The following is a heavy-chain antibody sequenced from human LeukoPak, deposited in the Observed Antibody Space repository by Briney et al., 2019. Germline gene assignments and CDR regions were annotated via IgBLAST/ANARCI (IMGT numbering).Heavy chain of an antibody. D-gene: IGHD2-15*01. V-gene: IGHV3-53*01. Sequence: GGSLRLSCAASGSTVSNYYMSWVRQAPGKGLEWVSVIFSGGTTHYADSVKGRFTISRDISKNTLYLQMNSLRDEDAAVYYCARALPVSGGSCYDYWGQGTLVTVSS. CDR1: GSTVSNYY. CDR3: ARALPVSGGSCYDY. J-gene: IGHJ4*02. CDR2: IFSGGTT.